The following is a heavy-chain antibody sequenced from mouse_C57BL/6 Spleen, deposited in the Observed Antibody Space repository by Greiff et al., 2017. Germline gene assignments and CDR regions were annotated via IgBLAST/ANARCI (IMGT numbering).Heavy chain of an antibody. D-gene: IGHD2-4*01. CDR2: INPSTGGT. J-gene: IGHJ4*01. CDR1: GYSFTGYY. CDR3: ARWGDYDGIYYAMDY. Sequence: LVESGPELVKPGASVKISCKASGYSFTGYYMNWVKQSPEKSLEWIGEINPSTGGTTYNQKFKAKATLTVDKSSSTAYMQLKSLTSEDSAVYYCARWGDYDGIYYAMDYWGQGTSVTVSS. V-gene: IGHV1-42*01.